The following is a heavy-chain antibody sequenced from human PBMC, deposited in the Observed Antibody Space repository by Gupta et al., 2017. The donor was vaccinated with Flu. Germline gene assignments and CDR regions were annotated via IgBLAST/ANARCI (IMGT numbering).Heavy chain of an antibody. V-gene: IGHV3-23*01. J-gene: IGHJ4*02. Sequence: EVRLLESGGGLVQPGGSLRLSCAASGFTFSSDALRWFRPAPGKRLEWVSVISGAGDRTYYADSVKGRFTISRDNSKNTLYLQMNSLRAEDTAVYYCAKEVGSCSGGTCYFDYWGQGTLVTVSS. CDR2: ISGAGDRT. CDR3: AKEVGSCSGGTCYFDY. CDR1: GFTFSSDA. D-gene: IGHD2-15*01.